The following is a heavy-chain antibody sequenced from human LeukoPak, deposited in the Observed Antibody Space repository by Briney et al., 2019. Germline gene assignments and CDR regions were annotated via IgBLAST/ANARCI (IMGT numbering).Heavy chain of an antibody. V-gene: IGHV1-69*05. Sequence: SVKVSCKASGGTFSSYAISWVRQAPGQGLEWMGGIIPIFGTTNYAQKLQGRVTMTTDTSTSTAYMELRSLRSDDTAVYYCARARVEIAAAGTVTAEAPLFDYWGQGTLVTVSS. CDR2: IIPIFGTT. CDR3: ARARVEIAAAGTVTAEAPLFDY. D-gene: IGHD6-13*01. J-gene: IGHJ4*02. CDR1: GGTFSSYA.